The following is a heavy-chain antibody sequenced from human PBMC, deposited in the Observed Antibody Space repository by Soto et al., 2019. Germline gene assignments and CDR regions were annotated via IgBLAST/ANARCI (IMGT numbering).Heavy chain of an antibody. V-gene: IGHV1-2*02. D-gene: IGHD3-22*01. Sequence: ASVKVSCKASGYTFTGYYMHWVRQAPGQGLEWMGWINPNSGGTNYAQKFQGRVTMTRDTSISTAYMELSRLRSDDTAVYYCARAKAYDSSGYTDHWGPGTLVTVYS. J-gene: IGHJ4*02. CDR1: GYTFTGYY. CDR3: ARAKAYDSSGYTDH. CDR2: INPNSGGT.